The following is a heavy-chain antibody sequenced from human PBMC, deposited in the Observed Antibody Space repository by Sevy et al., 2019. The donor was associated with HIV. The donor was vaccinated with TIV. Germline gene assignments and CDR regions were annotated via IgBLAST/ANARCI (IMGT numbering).Heavy chain of an antibody. D-gene: IGHD6-13*01. CDR1: GGTFSSYA. CDR3: AREVQQLDYFDY. Sequence: ASVKVSCKASGGTFSSYAISWVRQAPGQGLEWMGGIIPIFGTANYAQKFQGRVTITADESTSTAYMELGSLRSEDTAVYYCAREVQQLDYFDYWGQGTLVTVSS. CDR2: IIPIFGTA. V-gene: IGHV1-69*13. J-gene: IGHJ4*02.